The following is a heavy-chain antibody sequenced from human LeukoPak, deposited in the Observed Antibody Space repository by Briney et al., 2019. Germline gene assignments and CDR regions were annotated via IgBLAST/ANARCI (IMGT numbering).Heavy chain of an antibody. D-gene: IGHD4-17*01. V-gene: IGHV4-59*01. J-gene: IGHJ5*02. CDR3: ARTALDYGDYVDWFDP. CDR1: GGSISSYY. Sequence: NPSETLSLTCTVSGGSISSYYWSWIRQPPGKGLEWIGYMYYTGSTNYNPSLKSRVTISVDTSKNQFSLKLSSVTAADTAVYYCARTALDYGDYVDWFDPWGQGTLVTVSS. CDR2: MYYTGST.